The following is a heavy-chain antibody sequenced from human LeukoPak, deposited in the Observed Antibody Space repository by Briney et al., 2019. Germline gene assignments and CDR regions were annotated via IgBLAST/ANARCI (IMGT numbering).Heavy chain of an antibody. Sequence: ASVKVSCKASGYTFTAYYLHWVRQAPGQGLEWMGWVNPNSGGTNCALKFQGRVTMTRDTSISTAYMELSRLRSDDTAMYYCARSDSGYDEGFDYWGQGTLVTVSS. D-gene: IGHD5-12*01. J-gene: IGHJ4*02. V-gene: IGHV1-2*02. CDR2: VNPNSGGT. CDR3: ARSDSGYDEGFDY. CDR1: GYTFTAYY.